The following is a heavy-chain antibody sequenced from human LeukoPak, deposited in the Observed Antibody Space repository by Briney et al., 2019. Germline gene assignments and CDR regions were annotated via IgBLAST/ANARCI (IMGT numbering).Heavy chain of an antibody. D-gene: IGHD2-2*01. CDR3: AQCRRISTGDSYYFDY. CDR2: ISSSGGTI. J-gene: IGHJ4*02. Sequence: GGSLRLSWAAAGFIFGDYYMTWIRQAPGKGLEWLSYISSSGGTIYYADSVKGRFTISRDNAKNSLYLQMNSLRAEDTAVYYCAQCRRISTGDSYYFDYWGQGALVTVSS. CDR1: GFIFGDYY. V-gene: IGHV3-11*01.